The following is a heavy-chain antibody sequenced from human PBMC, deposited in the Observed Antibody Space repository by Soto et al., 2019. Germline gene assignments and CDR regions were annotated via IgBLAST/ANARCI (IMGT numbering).Heavy chain of an antibody. CDR3: ARLGYGSGRQIFDY. V-gene: IGHV1-18*01. D-gene: IGHD3-10*01. J-gene: IGHJ4*02. Sequence: ASVKVSCKASGYTFTSYGISWVRQAPGQGLEWMGWISAYNGNTNYAQKLQGRVTMTTDTSTSTAYMELRSLRSDDTTVYYCARLGYGSGRQIFDYWGQGTLVTVSS. CDR2: ISAYNGNT. CDR1: GYTFTSYG.